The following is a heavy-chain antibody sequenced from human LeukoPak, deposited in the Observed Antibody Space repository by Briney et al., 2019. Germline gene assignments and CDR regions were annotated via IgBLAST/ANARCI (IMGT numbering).Heavy chain of an antibody. D-gene: IGHD2-15*01. Sequence: RAGGSLRLSCVASGLTVSSHSMNWVRQAPGKGLEWVSYISSSSSTIYYADSVKGRFTISRDNAKNSLDLQMNSLRDEDTAVYYCARARASGRSGFDYWGQGTLVTVSS. J-gene: IGHJ4*02. V-gene: IGHV3-48*02. CDR1: GLTVSSHS. CDR2: ISSSSSTI. CDR3: ARARASGRSGFDY.